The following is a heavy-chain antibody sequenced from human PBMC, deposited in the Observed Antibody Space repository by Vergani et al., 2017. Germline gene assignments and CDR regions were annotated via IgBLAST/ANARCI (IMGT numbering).Heavy chain of an antibody. D-gene: IGHD3-16*01. J-gene: IGHJ6*02. CDR1: GFTFSSYS. CDR2: ISSSSSYI. CDR3: ARVLGPNIGFWYYYYGIDV. V-gene: IGHV3-21*01. Sequence: EVQLVESGGGLVKPGGSLRLSCAASGFTFSSYSMNWVRQAPGKGLEWVSSISSSSSYIYYADSVKGRFTISRDNAKNSLYLQMNSLRAEDTAVYYCARVLGPNIGFWYYYYGIDVWGQGTTVTVSS.